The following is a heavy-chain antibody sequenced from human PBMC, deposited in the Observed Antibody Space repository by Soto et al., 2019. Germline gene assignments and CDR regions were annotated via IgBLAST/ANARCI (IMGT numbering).Heavy chain of an antibody. CDR1: GGSISSSGYY. Sequence: SETLSLTCTVSGGSISSSGYYWSWIRQHPGKVLEWIGYIYYSGSTYYNPSLKSRVTRSVDTSKNQFSLKLSSVTAADTAVYYCARLERGYSYGYFDYWGQGTLVT. CDR3: ARLERGYSYGYFDY. V-gene: IGHV4-31*03. D-gene: IGHD5-18*01. CDR2: IYYSGST. J-gene: IGHJ4*03.